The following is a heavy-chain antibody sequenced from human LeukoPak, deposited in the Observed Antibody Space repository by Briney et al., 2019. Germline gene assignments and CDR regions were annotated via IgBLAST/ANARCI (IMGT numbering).Heavy chain of an antibody. Sequence: SETLSLTCTVSAGSISSYYWSWIRQPPGKGLEWIGYIYYSGSTNYNPSLKSRVTIPVDTSKNQFSLKLRSVTAADTAVYYCARDRPYRAAAGPNWFDPWGQGTLVTVSS. CDR2: IYYSGST. CDR3: ARDRPYRAAAGPNWFDP. V-gene: IGHV4-59*01. J-gene: IGHJ5*02. D-gene: IGHD6-13*01. CDR1: AGSISSYY.